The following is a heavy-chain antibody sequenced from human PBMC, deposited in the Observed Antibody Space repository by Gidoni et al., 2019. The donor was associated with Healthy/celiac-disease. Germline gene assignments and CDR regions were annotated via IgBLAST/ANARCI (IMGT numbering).Heavy chain of an antibody. J-gene: IGHJ4*02. CDR1: GFTFSSYA. V-gene: IGHV3-23*01. CDR2: ISGSGGST. D-gene: IGHD4-17*01. Sequence: EVQLLESGGGLVQPGGSLRLSCAASGFTFSSYAMSWVRQAPGKGLEWVSAISGSGGSTYYADSVKGRFTISRDNSKNTLYLQMNSLRAEDTAVYYCAKDLTRSTTVVTPDDYWGQGTLVTVSS. CDR3: AKDLTRSTTVVTPDDY.